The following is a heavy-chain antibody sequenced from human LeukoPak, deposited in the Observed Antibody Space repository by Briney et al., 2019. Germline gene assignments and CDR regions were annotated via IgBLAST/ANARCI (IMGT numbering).Heavy chain of an antibody. J-gene: IGHJ3*02. V-gene: IGHV3-48*01. Sequence: GGSLRLSCAASGFTFDDYSMNWVRQAPGKGLEWVSFISSSSSTMYYADSVKGRFTISRDNAKNSVYLQMNSLRAEDTAVYYCARDGGSSWYGAFDIWGQGTMVTVSS. CDR2: ISSSSSTM. D-gene: IGHD6-13*01. CDR1: GFTFDDYS. CDR3: ARDGGSSWYGAFDI.